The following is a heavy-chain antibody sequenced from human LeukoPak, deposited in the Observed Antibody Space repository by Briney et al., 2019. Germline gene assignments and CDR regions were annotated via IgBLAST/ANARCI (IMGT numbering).Heavy chain of an antibody. CDR1: GGSVSRTNW. V-gene: IGHV4-4*02. J-gene: IGHJ4*02. D-gene: IGHD6-19*01. CDR3: ARHMTVSGTRGFDN. CDR2: IQFSGNT. Sequence: SGTLSLTCAVSGGSVSRTNWCSLVRQPPGKGLECIGDIQFSGNTHYNPSLETRVTMSVDESETRVTLKMSSVTAADTAVYYCARHMTVSGTRGFDNRGQGILVTVSS.